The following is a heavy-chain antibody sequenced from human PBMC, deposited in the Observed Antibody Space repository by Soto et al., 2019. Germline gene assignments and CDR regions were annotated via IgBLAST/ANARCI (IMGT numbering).Heavy chain of an antibody. D-gene: IGHD3-10*01. V-gene: IGHV1-69*02. CDR1: GGTFNSYT. J-gene: IGHJ4*02. CDR2: IIPMLSMS. Sequence: QVQLVQSGAEVKKSGSLVRVSCKASGGTFNSYTLSWVRQAPGQRLEWMGRIIPMLSMSTYAQKFQGRVSIIADKSTNTVYLDLSSLRSDDTAIYYCATSYGSGSRPFDYWGQGTLVTVSS. CDR3: ATSYGSGSRPFDY.